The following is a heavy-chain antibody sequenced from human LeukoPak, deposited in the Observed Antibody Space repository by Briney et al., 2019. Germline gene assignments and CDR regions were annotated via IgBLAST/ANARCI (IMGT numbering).Heavy chain of an antibody. J-gene: IGHJ4*02. D-gene: IGHD6-13*01. CDR3: AKPGYSSSWYYFDY. Sequence: GGSLRPSCAASGFTFSSYAMSWVRQAPGKGLEWVSAISGSGGSTYYADSVEGRFTISRDNSKNTLYLQMNSLRAEDTAVYYCAKPGYSSSWYYFDYWGQGTLVTVSS. V-gene: IGHV3-23*01. CDR1: GFTFSSYA. CDR2: ISGSGGST.